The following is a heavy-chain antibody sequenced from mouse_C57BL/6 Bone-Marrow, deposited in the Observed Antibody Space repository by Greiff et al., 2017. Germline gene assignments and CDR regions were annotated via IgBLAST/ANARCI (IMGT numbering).Heavy chain of an antibody. V-gene: IGHV6-6*01. CDR1: GFTFSDAW. CDR2: IRNKANNHAT. Sequence: EVMLVESGGGLVQPGGSMKLSCAASGFTFSDAWMDWVRQSPEKGLEWVAEIRNKANNHATYYAESVKGRFTISRDDSKSSVYLQMNSLRAEDTGIYYCTRRFYYGNYHYWYFDVWGTGTTVTVSS. J-gene: IGHJ1*03. CDR3: TRRFYYGNYHYWYFDV. D-gene: IGHD2-1*01.